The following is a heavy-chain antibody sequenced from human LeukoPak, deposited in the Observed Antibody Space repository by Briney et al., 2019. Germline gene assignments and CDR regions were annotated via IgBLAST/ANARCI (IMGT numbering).Heavy chain of an antibody. CDR2: IRSKANSYAT. CDR3: TTLRPIVGATRPCDY. J-gene: IGHJ4*02. CDR1: GFTFSGST. D-gene: IGHD1-26*01. Sequence: GGSLRLSCAASGFTFSGSTMHRLRHAPGKGLEGVVRIRSKANSYATEYDASVKGRFTISRDDSKNTGYLQMNSLKPEDTAVYYCTTLRPIVGATRPCDYWGQGTLVTVSS. V-gene: IGHV3-73*01.